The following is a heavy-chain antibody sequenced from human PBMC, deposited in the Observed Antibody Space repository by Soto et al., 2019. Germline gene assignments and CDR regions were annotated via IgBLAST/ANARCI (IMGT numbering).Heavy chain of an antibody. V-gene: IGHV4-39*07. CDR3: ARAFLLRKSDWFDP. CDR2: IYYSGST. CDR1: GGSISNSRYY. J-gene: IGHJ5*02. D-gene: IGHD2-15*01. Sequence: SETLCLTCTVSGGSISNSRYYWGWIRQHPGKGLEWIGGIYYSGSTYHNPSLKSRVNISVDTSKNQFSLKLSSVTAADTAVYYCARAFLLRKSDWFDPWGQGTLVTVYS.